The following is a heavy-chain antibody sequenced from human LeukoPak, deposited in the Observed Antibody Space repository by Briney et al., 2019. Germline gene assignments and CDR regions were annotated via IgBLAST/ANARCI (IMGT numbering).Heavy chain of an antibody. V-gene: IGHV1-46*01. J-gene: IGHJ4*02. CDR2: INPSGGST. D-gene: IGHD6-19*01. Sequence: ASVKVSCKASGYTFTSYYMHWVRQAPGQGLEWMGIINPSGGSTSYAQKFQGRVTMTTDTSTSTAYMEVRSLRSDDTAMYYCARDPSNSSGWRAHFDYWGQGTLVTVSS. CDR3: ARDPSNSSGWRAHFDY. CDR1: GYTFTSYY.